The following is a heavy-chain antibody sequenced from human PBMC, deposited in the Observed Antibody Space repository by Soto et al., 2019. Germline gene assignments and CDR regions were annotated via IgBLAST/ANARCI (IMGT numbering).Heavy chain of an antibody. V-gene: IGHV1-3*01. Sequence: QVQLVQSGAEVKKPGASVKVSCKASGYTFTSYAMHWVRQAPGQRLEWMGWINAGNGNTKYSQKFQGRVTITRDTSASPAYRELSSLRSEDTAVYYWARDLGVGAASDYWGQGTLVTVSS. J-gene: IGHJ4*02. CDR2: INAGNGNT. CDR1: GYTFTSYA. CDR3: ARDLGVGAASDY. D-gene: IGHD1-26*01.